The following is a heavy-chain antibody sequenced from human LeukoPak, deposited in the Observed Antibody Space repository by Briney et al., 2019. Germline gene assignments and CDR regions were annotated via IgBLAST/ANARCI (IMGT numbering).Heavy chain of an antibody. V-gene: IGHV3-21*01. Sequence: GGSLRLSCAASGFTFSSYSMNWVRQAPGKGLEWVSSISSSSSYIYYADSVKGRSTISRDNAKNSLYLQMNSLRAEDAAVYYCARDYYGSGSSYPWGQGTLVTVSS. D-gene: IGHD3-10*01. CDR3: ARDYYGSGSSYP. J-gene: IGHJ5*02. CDR1: GFTFSSYS. CDR2: ISSSSSYI.